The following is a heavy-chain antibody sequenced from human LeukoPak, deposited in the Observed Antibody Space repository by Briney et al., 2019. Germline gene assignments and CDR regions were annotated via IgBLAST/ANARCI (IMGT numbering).Heavy chain of an antibody. J-gene: IGHJ3*02. CDR3: AGSRPRLNLAFDI. D-gene: IGHD2-15*01. V-gene: IGHV4-34*01. Sequence: SETLSLTCAVYGGSFSGYYWSWIRQPPGKGLEWIGEINHSGSTNYNPFLKSRVTILVVTSKNQFSLKLSSVTAADTAVYYCAGSRPRLNLAFDIWGQGTTVTVSS. CDR1: GGSFSGYY. CDR2: INHSGST.